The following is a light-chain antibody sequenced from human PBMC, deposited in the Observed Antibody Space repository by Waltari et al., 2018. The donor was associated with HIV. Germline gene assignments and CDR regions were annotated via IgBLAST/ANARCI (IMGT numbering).Light chain of an antibody. Sequence: HSALTQPASVSGSPGQSITISCPGTSSNVGTYNLFHWYQQHPGKAPKLLIYEVKRRPSGLSDRFSGSKSGNTASLTVSGLQAEDEAIYYCCSYAGSDTLVFGGGTSLTIL. CDR1: SSNVGTYNL. CDR3: CSYAGSDTLV. V-gene: IGLV2-23*02. J-gene: IGLJ3*02. CDR2: EVK.